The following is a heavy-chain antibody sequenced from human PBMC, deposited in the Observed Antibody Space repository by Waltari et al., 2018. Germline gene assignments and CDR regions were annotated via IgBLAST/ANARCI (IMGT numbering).Heavy chain of an antibody. CDR1: GYGFARYW. D-gene: IGHD3-16*01. V-gene: IGHV5-51*01. Sequence: VQLVQSGAEVKKPGESLRISCRDSGYGFARYWIALVRQRPGTGREWMGHIYPGDSDTRYNPSFQGQVTISADKSVTTVYLQWSSLKTSDSGIYYCARRFMTGEGLTLNWLDPWGQGTLVTVSS. J-gene: IGHJ5*02. CDR2: IYPGDSDT. CDR3: ARRFMTGEGLTLNWLDP.